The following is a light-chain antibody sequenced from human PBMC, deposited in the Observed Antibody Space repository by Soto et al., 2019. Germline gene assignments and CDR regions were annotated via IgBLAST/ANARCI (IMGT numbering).Light chain of an antibody. CDR1: QGIRNF. CDR2: AAS. Sequence: DIPMTQSRTSLSASVGDRVTNTCRASQGIRNFVAWYQQKPGKPPKLLIYAASTLQSGVPSRFSGSGSGTDFTLTINSLQPEDVATYSCQKYSSVPVFGPGTKVEI. V-gene: IGKV1-27*01. CDR3: QKYSSVPV. J-gene: IGKJ3*01.